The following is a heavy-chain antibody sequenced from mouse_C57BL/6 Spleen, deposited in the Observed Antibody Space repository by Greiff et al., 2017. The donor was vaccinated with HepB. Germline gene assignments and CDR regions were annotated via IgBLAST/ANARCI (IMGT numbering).Heavy chain of an antibody. D-gene: IGHD1-3*01. CDR3: ARDKEGNYYVDY. CDR1: GYSITSGYY. CDR2: ISYDGSN. V-gene: IGHV3-6*01. J-gene: IGHJ2*01. Sequence: ESGPGLVKPSQSLSLTCSVTGYSITSGYYWNWIRQFPGNKLEWMGYISYDGSNNYNPSLKNRISITRDTSKNQFFLKLNSVTTEDTATYYCARDKEGNYYVDYWGQGTTLTVSS.